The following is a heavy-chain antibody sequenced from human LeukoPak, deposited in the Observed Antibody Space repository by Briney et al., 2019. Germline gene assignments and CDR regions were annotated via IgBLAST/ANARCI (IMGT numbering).Heavy chain of an antibody. Sequence: GGSLRLPCAASGFAFSSYGMHWVRQAPGKALEWVAVIWYDGSNKYYADSVKGRSTVSRDNSKNTLYLQMNSLRAEDTAVYYCAAWGSGLDYWGQGTLVTVSS. V-gene: IGHV3-33*01. CDR3: AAWGSGLDY. J-gene: IGHJ4*02. CDR2: IWYDGSNK. D-gene: IGHD7-27*01. CDR1: GFAFSSYG.